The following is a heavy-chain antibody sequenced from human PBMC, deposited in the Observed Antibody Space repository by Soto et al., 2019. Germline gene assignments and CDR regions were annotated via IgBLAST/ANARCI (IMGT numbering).Heavy chain of an antibody. D-gene: IGHD2-2*01. J-gene: IGHJ4*02. CDR2: IYPGDSDT. Sequence: HGESLKISCKGSGYSFTSYWIGWVRQMPGKGLEWMGIIYPGDSDTRYSPSFQGQVTISADKSISTAYLQWSSLKASDTAMYYCARLLGYCSSTSCPGDYWGQGTLVTVSS. V-gene: IGHV5-51*01. CDR3: ARLLGYCSSTSCPGDY. CDR1: GYSFTSYW.